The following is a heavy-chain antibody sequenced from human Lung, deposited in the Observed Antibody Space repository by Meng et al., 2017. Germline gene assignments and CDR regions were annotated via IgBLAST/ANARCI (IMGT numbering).Heavy chain of an antibody. CDR2: INPKSGHT. V-gene: IGHV1-2*06. CDR1: GYNFPDYY. D-gene: IGHD6-25*01. Sequence: QGQLGKPGAEVKKPGAAEKVSCKPSGYNFPDYYIHWVRRAPGQGLEWMGRINPKSGHTHYAQKFQARVTMTGDTSISTAYMELSGLRSDDTAMYYCARDEDISAAGKLFGDYWGQGTLVTVSS. J-gene: IGHJ4*02. CDR3: ARDEDISAAGKLFGDY.